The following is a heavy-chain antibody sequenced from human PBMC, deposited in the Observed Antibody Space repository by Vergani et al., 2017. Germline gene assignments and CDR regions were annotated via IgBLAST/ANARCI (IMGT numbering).Heavy chain of an antibody. Sequence: QVQLVESGGGVVQPGTSLRLSCVVSGFALNRHAMYWVRQAPGKGLEWVVGISFDGTNEYYPDLVKGRFTISRDIAKNTLYLQVKSLRLEDTGVYHCVRDRCLCDGGRGYREAWDYWGQGNPVTVPS. J-gene: IGHJ4*02. D-gene: IGHD6-25*01. CDR1: GFALNRHA. CDR3: VRDRCLCDGGRGYREAWDY. V-gene: IGHV3-30-3*01. CDR2: ISFDGTNE.